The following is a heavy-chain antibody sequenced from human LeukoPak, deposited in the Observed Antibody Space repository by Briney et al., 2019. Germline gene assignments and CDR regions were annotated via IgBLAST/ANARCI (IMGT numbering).Heavy chain of an antibody. CDR3: ARHLHWTFDY. CDR2: IKNDGSEE. CDR1: GFTFSSHW. D-gene: IGHD3/OR15-3a*01. J-gene: IGHJ4*02. Sequence: GGSLRLSCAPSGFTFSSHWMTWVRQAPGKGLEWVANIKNDGSEEYYLDSVKGRFKISKDNARNSLYLQINDLRVEDTAVYYCARHLHWTFDYWGQGTLVTVSP. V-gene: IGHV3-7*01.